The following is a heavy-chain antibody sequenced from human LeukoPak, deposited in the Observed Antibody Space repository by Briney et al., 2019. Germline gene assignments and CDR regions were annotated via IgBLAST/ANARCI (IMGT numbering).Heavy chain of an antibody. CDR3: ARDIYYYDSSGYYFPGGSDY. D-gene: IGHD3-22*01. CDR1: GFTFSSYW. Sequence: GGSLRLSCAASGFTFSSYWMSWVRQPPGKGLEWVANIKQDGSEKYYVDSVKGRFTISRDNAKNSLYLQINSLRAEDTAVYYCARDIYYYDSSGYYFPGGSDYWGQGTLVTVSS. V-gene: IGHV3-7*01. CDR2: IKQDGSEK. J-gene: IGHJ4*02.